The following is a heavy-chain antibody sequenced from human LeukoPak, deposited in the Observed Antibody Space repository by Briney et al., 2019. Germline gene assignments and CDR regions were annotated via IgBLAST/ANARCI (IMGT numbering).Heavy chain of an antibody. Sequence: GGSLRLSCAASGFTVSSNYMSWVRQAPGKGLEWVSVIYSGGSTYYADSVKGRFTISRDDSKNTLFLQMNSLRAEDTAVYYCAKDEREKVTFDYWGQGTLVTVSS. J-gene: IGHJ4*02. D-gene: IGHD5-18*01. CDR2: IYSGGST. V-gene: IGHV3-53*01. CDR3: AKDEREKVTFDY. CDR1: GFTVSSNY.